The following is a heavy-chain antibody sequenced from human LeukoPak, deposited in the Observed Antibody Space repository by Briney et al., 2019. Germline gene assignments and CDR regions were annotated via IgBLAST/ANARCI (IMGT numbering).Heavy chain of an antibody. Sequence: GSLRLSCAASGFTFSSYTMNWIRQPPGKGLEWIGEINHSGSTNYNPSLKSRVTISVDTSKNQFSLKLSSVTAADTAVYYCARGPTSVVVPAAILSSEYFQHWGQGTLVTVSS. CDR2: INHSGST. CDR1: GFTFSSYT. J-gene: IGHJ1*01. CDR3: ARGPTSVVVPAAILSSEYFQH. V-gene: IGHV4-34*01. D-gene: IGHD2-2*01.